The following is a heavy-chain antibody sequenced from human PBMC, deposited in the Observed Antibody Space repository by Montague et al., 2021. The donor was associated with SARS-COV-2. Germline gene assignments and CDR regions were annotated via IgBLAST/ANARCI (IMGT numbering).Heavy chain of an antibody. V-gene: IGHV4-59*08. Sequence: SETLSLTCSVSGDSISNYSWSWIRQSPGKGLEWIGYIYYSGSTNYNPSLTSRVTISVDTSKNQVSLKLTPVTAVDTAAYYCARHLRVTTVTSHMYHYAMDVWGQGTTVTVSS. CDR2: IYYSGST. CDR1: GDSISNYS. D-gene: IGHD4-11*01. J-gene: IGHJ6*02. CDR3: ARHLRVTTVTSHMYHYAMDV.